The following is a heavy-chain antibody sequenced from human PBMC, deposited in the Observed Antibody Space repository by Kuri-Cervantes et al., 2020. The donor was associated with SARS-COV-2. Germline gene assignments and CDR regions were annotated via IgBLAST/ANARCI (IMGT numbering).Heavy chain of an antibody. V-gene: IGHV4-34*01. Sequence: SETLSLTCTVSGGSISSSYWTWIRQPPGKGLEWIGEINHSGSTNYNPSLKSRVTISVDTSKNQFSLKLSSVTAADTAVYYCARGANWNYVHNWFDPWGQGTLVTVSS. CDR1: GGSISSSY. D-gene: IGHD1-7*01. CDR3: ARGANWNYVHNWFDP. CDR2: INHSGST. J-gene: IGHJ5*02.